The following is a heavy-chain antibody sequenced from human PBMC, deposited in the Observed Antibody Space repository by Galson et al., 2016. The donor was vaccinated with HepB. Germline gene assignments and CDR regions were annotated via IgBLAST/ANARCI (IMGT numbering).Heavy chain of an antibody. Sequence: SLRLSCAGSGFDLNDHNVNWVRQAPGKGLEWLAALSFDGTNERYAESVKGRFTISRDSSRKTIHLQMDTLKVEDTGLYYCARDSNTFLRRVKYFHMDVWGQGTTVVVTS. CDR1: GFDLNDHN. CDR3: ARDSNTFLRRVKYFHMDV. J-gene: IGHJ6*02. V-gene: IGHV3-30*04. D-gene: IGHD2/OR15-2a*01. CDR2: LSFDGTNE.